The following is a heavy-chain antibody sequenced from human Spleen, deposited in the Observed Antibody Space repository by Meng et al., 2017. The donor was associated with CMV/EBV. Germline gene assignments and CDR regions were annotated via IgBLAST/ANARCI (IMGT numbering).Heavy chain of an antibody. Sequence: NVSCHTSRYTFTGYLLPWVRQAPGQGLEWMGWINPYNGNTKYAHKFQGRVTLTTDTSTNTAYMDLRSLQSDDTAVYYCVRDRWSPDYWGQGTLVTVSS. J-gene: IGHJ4*02. CDR2: INPYNGNT. D-gene: IGHD3-3*01. CDR3: VRDRWSPDY. V-gene: IGHV1-18*01. CDR1: RYTFTGYL.